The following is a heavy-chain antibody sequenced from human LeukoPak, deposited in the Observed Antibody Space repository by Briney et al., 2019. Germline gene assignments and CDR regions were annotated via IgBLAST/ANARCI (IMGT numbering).Heavy chain of an antibody. Sequence: GGSLRLSCVASGFTFSNYALSWVRQAPGKGLEWVSSIGGSVNATYYADSVKGRFTISRDNAKNSLYLQMNSLRAEDTAVYYCARSYILTGYHFDYWGQGTLVTVSS. D-gene: IGHD3-9*01. CDR3: ARSYILTGYHFDY. J-gene: IGHJ4*02. V-gene: IGHV3-48*03. CDR2: IGGSVNAT. CDR1: GFTFSNYA.